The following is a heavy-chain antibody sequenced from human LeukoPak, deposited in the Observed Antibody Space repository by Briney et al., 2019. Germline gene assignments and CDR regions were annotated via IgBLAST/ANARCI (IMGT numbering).Heavy chain of an antibody. CDR1: GGTFSSYA. D-gene: IGHD1-1*01. Sequence: GSSVKVSCKASGGTFSSYAISWVRQAPGQGLEWMGGIIPIFGTANYAQKFQGRVTITADKSTSTAYMELRSLRSDDTAVYYCARVQQVDKYYYFDYWGQGTLVTVSS. V-gene: IGHV1-69*06. CDR2: IIPIFGTA. J-gene: IGHJ4*02. CDR3: ARVQQVDKYYYFDY.